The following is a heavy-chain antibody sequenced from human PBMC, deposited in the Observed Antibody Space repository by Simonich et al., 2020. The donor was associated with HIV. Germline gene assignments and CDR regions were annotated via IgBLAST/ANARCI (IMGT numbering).Heavy chain of an antibody. CDR3: ASIAAAINDAFDL. CDR1: GFTFSSYS. Sequence: EVQLVESGGGLVKPGGSLRLSCAASGFTFSSYSMNWVRQAPGNWLEWVSSISSSHSYIYYADSLKGRFTISRDNAKNSLYLQMNSLRAEDTAVYYCASIAAAINDAFDLWGQGTMVTVSS. V-gene: IGHV3-21*01. CDR2: ISSSHSYI. J-gene: IGHJ3*01. D-gene: IGHD6-13*01.